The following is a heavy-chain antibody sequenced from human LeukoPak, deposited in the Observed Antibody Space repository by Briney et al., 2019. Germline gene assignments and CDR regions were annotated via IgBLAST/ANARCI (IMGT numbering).Heavy chain of an antibody. CDR1: GGSFSGYY. V-gene: IGHV4-34*01. CDR2: INHSGST. J-gene: IGHJ4*02. CDR3: AREPALNTVTTYPRLDY. Sequence: PSETLSLTCAVYGGSFSGYYWSWIRQPPGKGLEWIGEINHSGSTNYNPSLKSRVTISVDTSKNQFSLKLSSVTAADTAVYYCAREPALNTVTTYPRLDYWGQGTLVTVSS. D-gene: IGHD4-17*01.